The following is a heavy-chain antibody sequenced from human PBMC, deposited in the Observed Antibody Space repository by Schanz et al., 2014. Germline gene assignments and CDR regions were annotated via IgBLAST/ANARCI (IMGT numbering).Heavy chain of an antibody. CDR3: AGAFDSSGYYFDY. J-gene: IGHJ4*02. CDR1: GYSFTPFP. Sequence: QVQLVQSWAEVKGPGASVKVSCKASGYSFTPFPIHWVRQAPGQGLEWMGWISAYNGNTNYAQKLQGRVTMTTDTSTSTVYMELSGLRSEDTAVYYCAGAFDSSGYYFDYWGQGTLVTVSS. D-gene: IGHD3-22*01. V-gene: IGHV1-18*01. CDR2: ISAYNGNT.